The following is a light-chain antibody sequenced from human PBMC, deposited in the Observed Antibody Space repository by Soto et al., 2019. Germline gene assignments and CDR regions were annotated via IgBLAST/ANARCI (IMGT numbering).Light chain of an antibody. CDR1: QSVISSY. J-gene: IGKJ5*01. Sequence: EIVVTQSPGTLSLSPGERATRSCRASQSVISSYLAWYQQKPGQAPRILISGASSRATGIPDRFSGSGSGTDLTLTISRLEPDDFAVYYCQQYGSSPNTFXQGTRLEI. CDR2: GAS. CDR3: QQYGSSPNT. V-gene: IGKV3-20*01.